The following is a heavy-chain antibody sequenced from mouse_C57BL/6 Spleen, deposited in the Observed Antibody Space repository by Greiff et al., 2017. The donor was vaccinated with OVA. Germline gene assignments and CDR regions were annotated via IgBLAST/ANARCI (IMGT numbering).Heavy chain of an antibody. J-gene: IGHJ2*01. V-gene: IGHV3-6*01. CDR1: GYSITSGYY. D-gene: IGHD3-2*02. Sequence: EVKLQESGPGLVKPSQSLSLTCSVTGYSITSGYYWNWIRQFPGNKLEWMGYISYDGSNNYNPSLKNRISITRDTSKNQFFLKLNSVTTEDTATYYCAREGGGAQSYYFDYWGQGTTLTVSS. CDR2: ISYDGSN. CDR3: AREGGGAQSYYFDY.